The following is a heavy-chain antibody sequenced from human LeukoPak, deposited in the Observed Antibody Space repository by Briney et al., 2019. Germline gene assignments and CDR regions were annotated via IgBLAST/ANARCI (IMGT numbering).Heavy chain of an antibody. CDR3: ARDFFPRSGVWFGELYPWNWFDP. V-gene: IGHV3-74*01. J-gene: IGHJ5*02. Sequence: GGSLRLSCAASGFTFSSYWMHWVRQAPGKGLVWVSRINTDGSSTSYADSVKGRFTISRDNAKNTLYLQMNSLRAEDTAVYYCARDFFPRSGVWFGELYPWNWFDPWGQGTLVTVSS. CDR2: INTDGSST. D-gene: IGHD3-10*01. CDR1: GFTFSSYW.